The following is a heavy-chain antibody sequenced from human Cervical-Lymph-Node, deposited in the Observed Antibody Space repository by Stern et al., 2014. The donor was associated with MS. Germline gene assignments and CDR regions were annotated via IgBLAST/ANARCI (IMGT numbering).Heavy chain of an antibody. CDR1: GFTFTSFG. CDR3: ARDRHDLGYCSGGSCYLPDY. D-gene: IGHD2-15*01. CDR2: IWYDGSNK. V-gene: IGHV3-33*01. Sequence: VQLVESGGGVVQPGRSLTLSCEASGFTFTSFGMHWVRQAPGKGLEWVAVIWYDGSNKYYADSVKGRFTISRDNSKNTLYLQMNSLRAEDTAVYYCARDRHDLGYCSGGSCYLPDYWGQGTLVTVSS. J-gene: IGHJ4*02.